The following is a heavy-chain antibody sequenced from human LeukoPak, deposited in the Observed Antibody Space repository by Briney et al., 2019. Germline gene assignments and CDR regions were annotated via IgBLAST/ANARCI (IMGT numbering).Heavy chain of an antibody. CDR1: GGSISSGGYY. V-gene: IGHV4-30-2*01. D-gene: IGHD2-2*01. Sequence: SQTLSLTCTVSGGSISSGGYYWSWIRQPPGKGLEWIGYIYHSGSTYYNPSLKSRVTISVDTSKNQFSLKLSSVTAADTAVYYCASAVIEDIVVVPAAIWFDPWGQGTLVTVSS. CDR2: IYHSGST. CDR3: ASAVIEDIVVVPAAIWFDP. J-gene: IGHJ5*02.